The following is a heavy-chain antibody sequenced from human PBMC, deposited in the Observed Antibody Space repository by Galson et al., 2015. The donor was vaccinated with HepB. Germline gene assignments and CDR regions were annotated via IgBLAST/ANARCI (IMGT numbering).Heavy chain of an antibody. J-gene: IGHJ5*02. CDR2: ISLLFGAV. Sequence: SVKVSCKASGGAFYVFHWVRQAPGQGHEWMGGISLLFGAVKYAQKFLDRVTITADESTHTAYMELSSLRSEDTAIYYCANSTYVSPGDYNWFDPWGQGTLVTVSS. V-gene: IGHV1-69*13. CDR1: GGAFYV. CDR3: ANSTYVSPGDYNWFDP. D-gene: IGHD3-16*01.